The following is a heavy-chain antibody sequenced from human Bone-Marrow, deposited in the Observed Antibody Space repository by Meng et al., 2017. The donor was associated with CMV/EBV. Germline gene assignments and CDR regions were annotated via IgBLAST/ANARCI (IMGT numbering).Heavy chain of an antibody. CDR3: ARQHYDFWSGYYPPNWFDP. D-gene: IGHD3-3*01. CDR1: GGSFSGYY. V-gene: IGHV4-34*01. J-gene: IGHJ5*02. Sequence: SEPLSLTCAVYGGSFSGYYWSWIRQPPGKGLEWIGEINHSGSTNYNPSLKSRVTISVDTSKNQFSLKLSSVTAADTAVYYCARQHYDFWSGYYPPNWFDPWGQGTLVTVSS. CDR2: INHSGST.